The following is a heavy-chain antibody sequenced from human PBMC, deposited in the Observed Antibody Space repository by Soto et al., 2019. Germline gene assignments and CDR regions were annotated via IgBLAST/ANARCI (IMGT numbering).Heavy chain of an antibody. V-gene: IGHV1-18*04. CDR1: GYTFTNYG. Sequence: ASVKVSCKASGYTFTNYGISWVRQAPGQGLEWMAWISAYNGNTNFAQNLQGRVTMTTDTSTSTAYMELRSLRSDDTAVYSCARVDVLRFLEWLIWGQETLVTVSS. D-gene: IGHD3-3*01. CDR2: ISAYNGNT. J-gene: IGHJ4*01. CDR3: ARVDVLRFLEWLI.